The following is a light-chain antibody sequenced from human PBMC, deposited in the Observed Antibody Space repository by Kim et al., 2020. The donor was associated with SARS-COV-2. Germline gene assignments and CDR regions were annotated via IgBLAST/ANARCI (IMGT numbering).Light chain of an antibody. CDR3: QQYDNLTLT. CDR1: QDISNY. CDR2: DAS. J-gene: IGKJ4*01. Sequence: DIQMTQSPSSLSASVGDRVTITCQASQDISNYLNWYQQKPGKAPKLLIYDASNLETGVPSRFSGSGSGTDFTFTISSLQPEDIATYYCQQYDNLTLTFGEGTKVEI. V-gene: IGKV1-33*01.